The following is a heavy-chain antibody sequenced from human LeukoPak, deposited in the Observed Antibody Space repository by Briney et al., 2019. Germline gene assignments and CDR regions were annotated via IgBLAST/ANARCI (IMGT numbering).Heavy chain of an antibody. CDR1: GFTFSSYA. J-gene: IGHJ6*02. D-gene: IGHD3-3*01. CDR2: ISYDGSNK. V-gene: IGHV3-30-3*01. CDR3: ARDSITIFGVAPPHYYGMDV. Sequence: GGSLRLSCAASGFTFSSYAMHWVRQAPGKGLEWVAVISYDGSNKYYADSVKGRFTISRDNSKNTLYLQMNSLRAEDTAVYYCARDSITIFGVAPPHYYGMDVWGQGTTVTVPS.